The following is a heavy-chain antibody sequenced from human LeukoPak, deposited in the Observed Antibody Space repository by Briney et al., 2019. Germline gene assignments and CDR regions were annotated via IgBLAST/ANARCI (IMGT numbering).Heavy chain of an antibody. Sequence: SETLSLTCAVSGYSISSGYYWGWIRQPPGKGREWIGSIYHSGSTYYNPSLKSRVTISVDPSKNQFSLKLSSVTAADTAVYYCARRAWSGYPKPHYYFDYWGQGTLVTVSS. CDR1: GYSISSGYY. D-gene: IGHD3-3*01. CDR2: IYHSGST. CDR3: ARRAWSGYPKPHYYFDY. J-gene: IGHJ4*02. V-gene: IGHV4-38-2*01.